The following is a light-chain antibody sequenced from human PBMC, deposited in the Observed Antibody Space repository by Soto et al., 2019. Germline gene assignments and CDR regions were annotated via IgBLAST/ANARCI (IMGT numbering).Light chain of an antibody. CDR2: GAS. J-gene: IGKJ2*01. V-gene: IGKV3-15*01. CDR1: QPVSRN. CDR3: QQYHNWPYT. Sequence: EIVMTQSPASLSVSPGERATLSCRASQPVSRNFAWYRQRPGQAPTLLIYGASTRATDIPARFSGSGSGTEFTLTISSLQSEAFAVYYCQQYHNWPYTFGQGTKLEIK.